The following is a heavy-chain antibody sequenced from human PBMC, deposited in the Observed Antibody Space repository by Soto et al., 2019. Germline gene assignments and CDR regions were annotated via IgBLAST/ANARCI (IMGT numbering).Heavy chain of an antibody. D-gene: IGHD6-19*01. CDR1: GFTFSSYS. V-gene: IGHV3-48*01. Sequence: ESGGGLVQPGGSLRLSCAASGFTFSSYSMNWVRQAPGKGLEWVSYISSSSSTIYYADSVKGRFTISRDNAKNSLYLQMNSLRAEDTAVYYCARGRIAVAGIRGGDYWGQGTLVTVSS. J-gene: IGHJ4*02. CDR3: ARGRIAVAGIRGGDY. CDR2: ISSSSSTI.